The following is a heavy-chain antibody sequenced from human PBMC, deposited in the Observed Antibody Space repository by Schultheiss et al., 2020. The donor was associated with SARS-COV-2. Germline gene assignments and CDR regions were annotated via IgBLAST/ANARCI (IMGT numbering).Heavy chain of an antibody. CDR3: AKERGYSSDRGGGY. CDR1: GGTFSSYA. J-gene: IGHJ4*02. CDR2: INPSGGST. V-gene: IGHV1-8*02. D-gene: IGHD6-19*01. Sequence: ASVKVSCKASGGTFSSYAISWVRQAPGQGLEWMGWINPSGGSTSYAQKFQGRVTMTRNTSISTAYMELSSLRSEDTAVYYCAKERGYSSDRGGGYWGQGTLVTVSS.